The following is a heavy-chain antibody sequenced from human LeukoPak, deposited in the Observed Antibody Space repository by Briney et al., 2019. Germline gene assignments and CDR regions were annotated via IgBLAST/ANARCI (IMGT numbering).Heavy chain of an antibody. CDR3: ARVTTSGSYKFDY. CDR1: GFTFSSYW. D-gene: IGHD3-10*01. Sequence: PGGSLRLSCAASGFTFSSYWMSWVRQAPGKGLEWVANIKQDGSEKYYVDSVKGRFTISRDNAKNTLYLQMNSLRAEDTAVYYCARVTTSGSYKFDYWGQGTLVTVSS. V-gene: IGHV3-7*03. J-gene: IGHJ4*02. CDR2: IKQDGSEK.